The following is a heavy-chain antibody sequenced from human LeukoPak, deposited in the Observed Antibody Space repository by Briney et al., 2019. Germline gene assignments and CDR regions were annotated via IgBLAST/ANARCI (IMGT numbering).Heavy chain of an antibody. CDR2: IYHSGST. CDR1: GGSISSSNW. J-gene: IGHJ4*02. V-gene: IGHV4-4*02. Sequence: PSETLSLTCAVSGGSISSSNWWSWVRQPPGKGLEWIGEIYHSGSTNYNPSLKSRVTISVDKSKNQFSLQLRSVTAADTAVYYCTRVRQGSQSDYWGQGTLVTVSS. CDR3: TRVRQGSQSDY.